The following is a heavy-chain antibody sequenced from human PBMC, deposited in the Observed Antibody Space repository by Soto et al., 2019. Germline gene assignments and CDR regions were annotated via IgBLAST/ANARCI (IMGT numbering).Heavy chain of an antibody. D-gene: IGHD2-2*01. Sequence: GGSLRLSXAASEFTFKRYGMHWVRQAPGKGLAWVAVISYDGNKKHYADSVRGRFTISRDNSKNTLYLQMNSLRTEDTAVYYCAKDSYRGDIVLTPAPYGNDYWGQGTLVTVSS. J-gene: IGHJ4*02. V-gene: IGHV3-30*18. CDR3: AKDSYRGDIVLTPAPYGNDY. CDR2: ISYDGNKK. CDR1: EFTFKRYG.